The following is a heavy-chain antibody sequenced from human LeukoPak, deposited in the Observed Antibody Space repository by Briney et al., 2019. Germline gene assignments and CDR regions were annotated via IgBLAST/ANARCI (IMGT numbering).Heavy chain of an antibody. CDR3: ARIEVVPAAILHYYYGMDV. J-gene: IGHJ6*02. Sequence: GASVKVSCKASGGTFNSYAISWVRQAPGQGLEWMGGIIPIFGTANYAQKFQGRVTITADESTSTAYMELSSLRSEDTAVYYCARIEVVPAAILHYYYGMDVWGQGTTVTVSS. V-gene: IGHV1-69*13. D-gene: IGHD2-2*01. CDR1: GGTFNSYA. CDR2: IIPIFGTA.